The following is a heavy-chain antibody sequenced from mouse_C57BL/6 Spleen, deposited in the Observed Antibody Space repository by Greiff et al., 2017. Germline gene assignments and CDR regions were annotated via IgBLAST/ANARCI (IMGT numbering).Heavy chain of an antibody. CDR2: IYPGDGDT. CDR3: ARRGDYPYWYCDV. J-gene: IGHJ1*03. V-gene: IGHV1-80*01. Sequence: VQLVESGAELVKPGASVKISCKASGYAFSSYWMNWVKQRPGKGLEWIGQIYPGDGDTNYNGKFKGKATLTADKSSSTAYMQLSSLTSEDSAVYFCARRGDYPYWYCDVWGTGTTVTVSS. D-gene: IGHD2-4*01. CDR1: GYAFSSYW.